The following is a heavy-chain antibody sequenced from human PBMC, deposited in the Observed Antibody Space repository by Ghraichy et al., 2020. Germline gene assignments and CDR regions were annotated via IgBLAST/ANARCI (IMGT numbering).Heavy chain of an antibody. CDR3: ARGSGDGYNFIPLYSYYHGIDV. V-gene: IGHV4-34*01. Sequence: SETLSLTCAVYGGSFSGYYWSWIRQPPGKGLEWIGEINHSGSTNNNPSLKSRVTISVDTSKNQFSLKLSSVTAADTAVYYCARGSGDGYNFIPLYSYYHGIDVWGQRTTVTVSS. CDR2: INHSGST. D-gene: IGHD5-24*01. J-gene: IGHJ6*02. CDR1: GGSFSGYY.